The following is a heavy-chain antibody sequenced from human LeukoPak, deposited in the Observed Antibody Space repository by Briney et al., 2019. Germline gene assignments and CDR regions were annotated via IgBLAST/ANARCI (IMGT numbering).Heavy chain of an antibody. CDR2: IWYDGINK. CDR3: AKVAIRREYYFDY. D-gene: IGHD2-2*02. V-gene: IGHV3-30*02. CDR1: GFTFSSYG. Sequence: GGSLRLSCAASGFTFSSYGMHWVRQAPGKGLEWVAVIWYDGINKYYADSVKGRFTISRDNSKNTLYLQMNSLRAEDTAVYYCAKVAIRREYYFDYWGQGTLVTVSS. J-gene: IGHJ4*02.